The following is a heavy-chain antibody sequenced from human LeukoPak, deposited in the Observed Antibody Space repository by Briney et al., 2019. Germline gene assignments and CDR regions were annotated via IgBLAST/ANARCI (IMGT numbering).Heavy chain of an antibody. J-gene: IGHJ6*02. CDR2: IIPILGIA. CDR3: ASVSFGVVNYYYGMDV. V-gene: IGHV1-69*04. D-gene: IGHD3-3*01. CDR1: GGTFSSYA. Sequence: GASVKVSCKASGGTFSSYAISWVRQAPGQGLEWMGRIIPILGIANYAQKFQGRVTITADKSTSTAYMELSSLRSEDTAVYYCASVSFGVVNYYYGMDVWGQGTTVTVSS.